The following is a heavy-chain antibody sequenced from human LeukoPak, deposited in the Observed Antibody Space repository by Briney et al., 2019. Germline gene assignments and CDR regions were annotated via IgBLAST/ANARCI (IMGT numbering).Heavy chain of an antibody. Sequence: GGSLRLSCAASGFTFSSYSMNWVRQAPGKGLEGVSSISSSSSYIYYADSVKGRFTISRDNAKNSLYLQMNSLRAEDTAVYYCARDRGSRGYPFDYWGQGTLVTVSS. CDR3: ARDRGSRGYPFDY. D-gene: IGHD1-1*01. V-gene: IGHV3-21*01. CDR2: ISSSSSYI. J-gene: IGHJ4*02. CDR1: GFTFSSYS.